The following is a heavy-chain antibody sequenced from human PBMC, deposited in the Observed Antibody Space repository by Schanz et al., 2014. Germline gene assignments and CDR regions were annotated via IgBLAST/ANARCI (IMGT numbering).Heavy chain of an antibody. V-gene: IGHV4-39*01. CDR2: IYYNGGTP. Sequence: QVQLQESGPRLVKPSETLSLICTVSGGSITSSGFYWAWIRQPPGKGLEWIGSIYYNGGTPLYTPSLKSRTAMPADTSKNNIALKLTSVAAADTAVDYCARQGTTRFQYYMDVWGEGTSVFVS. CDR3: ARQGTTRFQYYMDV. D-gene: IGHD1-1*01. CDR1: GGSITSSGFY. J-gene: IGHJ6*03.